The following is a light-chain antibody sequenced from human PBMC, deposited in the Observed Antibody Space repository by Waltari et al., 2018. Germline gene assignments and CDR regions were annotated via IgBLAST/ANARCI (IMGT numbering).Light chain of an antibody. J-gene: IGKJ4*01. Sequence: EIVLTQSPGTLSLSPGERATLSCRASQSISISYLAWYQQKPGQSPRLLIYGASSRATGIPDRVSGRVSGTDFTRTISRLEPEDFAVYYCQQYGASRLTFGGGTKVEIK. CDR3: QQYGASRLT. CDR2: GAS. CDR1: QSISISY. V-gene: IGKV3-20*01.